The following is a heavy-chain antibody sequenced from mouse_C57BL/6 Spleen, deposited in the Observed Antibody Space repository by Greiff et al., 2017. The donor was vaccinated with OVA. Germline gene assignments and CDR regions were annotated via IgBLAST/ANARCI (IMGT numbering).Heavy chain of an antibody. J-gene: IGHJ4*01. V-gene: IGHV1-82*01. CDR2: IYPGDGDT. Sequence: VQLQQSGPELVKPGASVKISCKASGYAFSSSWMNWVKQRPGKGLEWIGRIYPGDGDTNYNGKFKGKATLTADKSSSTAYMQLSSLTSEDSAVYFCASPKAMDYWGQGTSVTVSS. CDR3: ASPKAMDY. CDR1: GYAFSSSW.